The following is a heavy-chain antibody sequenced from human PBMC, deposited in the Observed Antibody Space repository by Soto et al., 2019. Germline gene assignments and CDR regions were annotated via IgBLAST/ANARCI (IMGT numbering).Heavy chain of an antibody. V-gene: IGHV1-69*12. CDR2: IIPIFGTA. D-gene: IGHD2-21*02. Sequence: QVQLVQSGAEVKKPGSSVKVSCKASGGTFSSYAISWVRQAPGQGLEWMGGIIPIFGTANYAQKFQGRVTITADERTSTAYMELSSLRSEDTTVYYCARDREGGGNSDYWGQGTLVTVSS. J-gene: IGHJ4*02. CDR3: ARDREGGGNSDY. CDR1: GGTFSSYA.